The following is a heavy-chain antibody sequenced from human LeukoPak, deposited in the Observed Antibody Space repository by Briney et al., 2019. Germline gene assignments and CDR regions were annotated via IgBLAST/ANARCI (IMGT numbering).Heavy chain of an antibody. CDR2: IYYSGST. CDR1: GGSIRSGGYC. Sequence: SQTLSLTCIVPGGSIRSGGYCWGWIRQPPGKGLEWIVSIYYSGSTYYNPSLKSRVNISVDTSKNQFSLKLSSVTAADTAVYYCARLDGEAFYWGQGTLVTVSS. J-gene: IGHJ4*02. CDR3: ARLDGEAFY. D-gene: IGHD2-21*01. V-gene: IGHV4-39*01.